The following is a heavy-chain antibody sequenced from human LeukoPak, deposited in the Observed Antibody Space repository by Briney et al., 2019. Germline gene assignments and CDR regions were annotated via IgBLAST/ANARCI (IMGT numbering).Heavy chain of an antibody. CDR2: ISYDGSNK. Sequence: PGGSLRLSCAASGFAFSSYAMHWVRQAPGKGLEWVAVISYDGSNKYYADYVKGRFTISRDNSKNTLYLQMNSLRAEDTAVYYCARGSSSSGYYYYYYMDVWGKGTTVTVSS. D-gene: IGHD6-6*01. CDR1: GFAFSSYA. J-gene: IGHJ6*03. V-gene: IGHV3-30*01. CDR3: ARGSSSSGYYYYYYMDV.